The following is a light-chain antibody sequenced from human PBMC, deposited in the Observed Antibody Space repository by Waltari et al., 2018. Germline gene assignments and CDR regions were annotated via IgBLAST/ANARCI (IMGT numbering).Light chain of an antibody. CDR2: SNN. J-gene: IGLJ3*02. V-gene: IGLV1-44*01. Sequence: QSVLTQPPSASGTPGQRVTISCSGSSSNIGSNTVNWYQQLPGTAPKLLIYSNNPLPSGFPGRFSASKSATSASLSISGLQSADEADYYCAAWDDSFWVFGGGTKLTVL. CDR3: AAWDDSFWV. CDR1: SSNIGSNT.